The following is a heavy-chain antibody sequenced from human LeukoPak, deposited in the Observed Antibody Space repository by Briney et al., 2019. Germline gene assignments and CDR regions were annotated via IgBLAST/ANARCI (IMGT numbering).Heavy chain of an antibody. V-gene: IGHV3-23*01. D-gene: IGHD6-13*01. CDR2: ISGSGGST. J-gene: IGHJ5*02. CDR3: AKDRHSSSWYYRSGFDP. CDR1: GFTFSSYA. Sequence: GGSLRLSCAASGFTFSSYAMSWVRQAPGKGLEWVSAISGSGGSTYYADSVKGRFTISRDNSKNTLYLQMNSLRAEDTAVYYCAKDRHSSSWYYRSGFDPWGQGTLVTVSS.